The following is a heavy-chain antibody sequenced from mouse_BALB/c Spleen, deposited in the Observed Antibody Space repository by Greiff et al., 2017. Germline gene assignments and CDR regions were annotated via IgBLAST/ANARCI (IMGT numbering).Heavy chain of an antibody. V-gene: IGHV14-3*02. CDR2: IDPANGNT. J-gene: IGHJ2*01. Sequence: EVQLQESGAELVKPGASVKLSCTASGFNIKDTYMHWVKQRPEQGLEWIGRIDPANGNTKYDPKFQGKATITADTSSNTAYLQLSSLTSEDTAVYYCARDGGVRYYFDYWGQGTTLTVSS. CDR3: ARDGGVRYYFDY. D-gene: IGHD1-1*01. CDR1: GFNIKDTY.